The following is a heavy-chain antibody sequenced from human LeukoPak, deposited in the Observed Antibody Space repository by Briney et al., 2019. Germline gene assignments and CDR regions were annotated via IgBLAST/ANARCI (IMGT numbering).Heavy chain of an antibody. D-gene: IGHD2-15*01. J-gene: IGHJ4*02. CDR3: ARCPPGDGGEVLFDY. CDR2: IYYSGST. Sequence: SETLSLTCTVSGGSISSYYWSWVRQTPGKGLEWIGYIYYSGSTNFNPSLKSRVTISVDTSKNQFSLKMSSVTAADTAVYYCARCPPGDGGEVLFDYWGQGTLVTVSS. CDR1: GGSISSYY. V-gene: IGHV4-59*12.